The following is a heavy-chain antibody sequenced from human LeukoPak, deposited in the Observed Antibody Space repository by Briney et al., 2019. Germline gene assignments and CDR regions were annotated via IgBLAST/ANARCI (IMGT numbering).Heavy chain of an antibody. V-gene: IGHV3-53*01. CDR3: AKDLNTAMALGSFDY. CDR1: GFTVSSNY. D-gene: IGHD5-18*01. CDR2: IYSGGST. J-gene: IGHJ4*02. Sequence: GGSLRLSCAASGFTVSSNYMSWVRQAPGKGLEWVSVIYSGGSTYYADSVKGRFTISRDNSKNTLYLQMNSLRADDTAVYYCAKDLNTAMALGSFDYWGQGTLVTVSS.